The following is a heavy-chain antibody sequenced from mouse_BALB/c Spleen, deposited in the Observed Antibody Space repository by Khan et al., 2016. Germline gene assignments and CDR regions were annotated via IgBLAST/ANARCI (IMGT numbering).Heavy chain of an antibody. CDR1: GYAFSSYW. Sequence: QVQLQQSGAELVRPGSSVKISCKASGYAFSSYWMNWVKQRPGQGLEWIGQIYPGDGDTNYNGKFKGKATLTADKSSSTAYMQLSSLTSEDSAVYFCARDGLDYYGSSRYFDVWGAGTTVTVSS. D-gene: IGHD1-1*01. CDR3: ARDGLDYYGSSRYFDV. J-gene: IGHJ1*01. CDR2: IYPGDGDT. V-gene: IGHV1-80*01.